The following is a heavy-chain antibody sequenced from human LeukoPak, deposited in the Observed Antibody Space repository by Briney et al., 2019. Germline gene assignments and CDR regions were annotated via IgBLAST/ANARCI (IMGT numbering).Heavy chain of an antibody. J-gene: IGHJ4*02. CDR1: GRSFSGYY. CDR3: ARAELGIRHFDY. Sequence: SETLSLTCAVYGRSFSGYYWSWIRQPPGKGLEWIGEINHSGSTNYNPSLKSRVTISVDTSKNQFSLKLSSVTAADTAVYYCARAELGIRHFDYWGQGTLVTVSS. D-gene: IGHD7-27*01. V-gene: IGHV4-34*01. CDR2: INHSGST.